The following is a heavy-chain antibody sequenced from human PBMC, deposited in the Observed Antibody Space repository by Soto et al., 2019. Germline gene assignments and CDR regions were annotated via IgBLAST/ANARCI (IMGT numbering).Heavy chain of an antibody. Sequence: QVQLVESGGGVVQPGWSLRLSCAASGFTFSAYGMHWVRQAPGKGLEWVAVISFDGSNKYYADSVKGRFTISRDNSKNTLDLQMNSLRAEDTAVYYCAKEGYSGYDCLDSWGQGILVTVSS. CDR2: ISFDGSNK. CDR3: AKEGYSGYDCLDS. V-gene: IGHV3-30*18. J-gene: IGHJ4*02. CDR1: GFTFSAYG. D-gene: IGHD5-12*01.